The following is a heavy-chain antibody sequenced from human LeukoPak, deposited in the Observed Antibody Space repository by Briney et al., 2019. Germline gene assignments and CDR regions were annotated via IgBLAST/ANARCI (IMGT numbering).Heavy chain of an antibody. CDR2: IYTSGSN. CDR1: SPSIRIGTSY. D-gene: IGHD5-12*01. CDR3: ARGGGATRIDY. J-gene: IGHJ4*02. V-gene: IGHV4-61*02. Sequence: PSPTLSPTYSVSSPSIRIGTSYSSWIRQPAGKRLDWFGPIYTSGSNSYNPSLKSRVTISVDTSKNQFSLKLTSVTAADTAVYYCARGGGATRIDYWGQGTLVTVSS.